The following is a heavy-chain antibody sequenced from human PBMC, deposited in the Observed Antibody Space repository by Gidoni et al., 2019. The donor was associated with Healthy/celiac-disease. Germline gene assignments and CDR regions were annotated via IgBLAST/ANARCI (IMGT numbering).Heavy chain of an antibody. D-gene: IGHD6-19*01. CDR1: GYSFTSHC. CDR3: ARRQWLVHGWFDP. J-gene: IGHJ5*02. CDR2: IYRGASET. Sequence: EAQLLQSGAEVKKPGESLKISCTGSGYSFTSHCIGWVRQLPGKGLEWRGIIYRGASETRYSPSLQGQVTISAEKSISTAYLQWSSLKAPDTAMYYCARRQWLVHGWFDPWGHGTLVTVSS. V-gene: IGHV5-51*01.